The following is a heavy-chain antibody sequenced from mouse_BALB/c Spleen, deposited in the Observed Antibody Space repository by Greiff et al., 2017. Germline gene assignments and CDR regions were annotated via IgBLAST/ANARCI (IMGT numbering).Heavy chain of an antibody. CDR1: GYTFTSYW. J-gene: IGHJ2*01. D-gene: IGHD2-4*01. CDR3: VIYYDYDGGDFDY. V-gene: IGHV1-7*01. Sequence: VQLQQSGAELAKPGASVKMSCKASGYTFTSYWMHWVKQRPGQGLEWIGYINPSTGYTEYNQKFKDKATLTADKSSSTAYMQLSSLTSEDSAVYYCVIYYDYDGGDFDYGGQGTTLTVSS. CDR2: INPSTGYT.